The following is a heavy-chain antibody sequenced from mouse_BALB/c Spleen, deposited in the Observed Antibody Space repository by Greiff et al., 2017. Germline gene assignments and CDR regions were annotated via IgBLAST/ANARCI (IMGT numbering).Heavy chain of an antibody. Sequence: EVKLVESGGGLVKPGGSLKLSCAASGFTFSSYTMSWVRQTPEKRLEWVATISSGGSYTYYPDSVKGRFTISRDNAKNTLYLQTSSLKSEDTAMYYCTRGDRSYAMDYWGQGTSVTVSS. J-gene: IGHJ4*01. CDR3: TRGDRSYAMDY. D-gene: IGHD2-14*01. CDR2: ISSGGSYT. CDR1: GFTFSSYT. V-gene: IGHV5-6-4*01.